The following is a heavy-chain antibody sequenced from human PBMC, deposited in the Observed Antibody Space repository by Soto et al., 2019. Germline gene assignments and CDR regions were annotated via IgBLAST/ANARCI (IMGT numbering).Heavy chain of an antibody. CDR2: IYPEDSDT. V-gene: IGHV5-51*01. J-gene: IGHJ3*02. CDR3: ARRILLWSVRDAFDI. CDR1: GYTYPSYW. D-gene: IGHD3-10*01. Sequence: GESLKISCKGFGYTYPSYWIGWVRQMPGKGLEWMGIIYPEDSDTRYSPSFQGQVTISADKSISTAYLQWSSLKASDTAMYYCARRILLWSVRDAFDIWGQGTMVTV.